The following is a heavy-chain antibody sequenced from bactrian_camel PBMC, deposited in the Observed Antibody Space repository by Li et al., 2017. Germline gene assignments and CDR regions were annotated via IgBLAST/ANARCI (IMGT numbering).Heavy chain of an antibody. D-gene: IGHD6*01. CDR2: IDSGGGS. V-gene: IGHV3S35*01. Sequence: DVQLVESGGGLVQPGGSLRLSCATSGFTSSTTSMFWVRQAPGKGLEYVTAIDSGGGSYYPDSVKGRFTIVVDNAKDTMYLQMNNLNQEDTARYYCAVDRGTGCKFRAGTAYWGQGTQVTVS. J-gene: IGHJ4*01. CDR3: AVDRGTGCKFRAGTAY. CDR1: GFTSSTTS.